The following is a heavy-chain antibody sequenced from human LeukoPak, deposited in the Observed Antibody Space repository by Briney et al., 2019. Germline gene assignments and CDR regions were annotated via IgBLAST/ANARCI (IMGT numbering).Heavy chain of an antibody. D-gene: IGHD4-17*01. J-gene: IGHJ4*02. V-gene: IGHV4-38-2*01. CDR1: GYSISSGYY. Sequence: SETLSLTCAVSGYSISSGYYWGWIRQPPGRGLEWIGTVYHSGNTYYNPSLKSRVAISVDTSKNQFSLKLSSVTAADTAVYYCAKAPGLTTPSDYWGQGTLVTVSS. CDR3: AKAPGLTTPSDY. CDR2: VYHSGNT.